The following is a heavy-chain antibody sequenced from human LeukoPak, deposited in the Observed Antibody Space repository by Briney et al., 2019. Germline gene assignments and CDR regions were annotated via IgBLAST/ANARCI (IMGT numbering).Heavy chain of an antibody. D-gene: IGHD3-16*01. V-gene: IGHV4-59*01. CDR1: GGSISSYY. CDR2: IYYSGST. Sequence: SETLSLTCTVSGGSISSYYWSWIRQPPGKGLEWIGYIYYSGSTNYNPSLKSRVTISIDTSKNRFSLKLSSVTAADTAVYYCARGRGGALFDYWGQGTLVTVSS. J-gene: IGHJ4*02. CDR3: ARGRGGALFDY.